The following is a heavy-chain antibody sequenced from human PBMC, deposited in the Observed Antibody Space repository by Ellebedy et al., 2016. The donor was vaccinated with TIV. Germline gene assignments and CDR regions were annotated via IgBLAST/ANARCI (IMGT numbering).Heavy chain of an antibody. CDR1: GFTFSDHY. CDR3: ARGNWYCDL. Sequence: GESLKISCVVSGFTFSDHYMDWVRQAPGRGLEWVGRSRDKTHSFTTEYAGSVKGRFSISRDDSKNSVYLHMNSLKTEDTAVYYCARGNWYCDLWGRGTLVTVSA. V-gene: IGHV3-72*01. CDR2: SRDKTHSFTT. J-gene: IGHJ2*01.